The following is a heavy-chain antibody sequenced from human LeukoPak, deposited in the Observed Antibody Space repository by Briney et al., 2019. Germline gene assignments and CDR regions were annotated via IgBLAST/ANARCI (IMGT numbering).Heavy chain of an antibody. D-gene: IGHD4-23*01. Sequence: SETLSLTCAVYGGSFSGYYWSWIRQPAGKGLEWIGRIYTSGSTNYNPSLKSRVTMSVDTSKNQFSLKLSSVTAADTAVYYCARDGTPTVVIRGYYYGMDVWGQGTTVTVSS. J-gene: IGHJ6*02. CDR1: GGSFSGYY. CDR3: ARDGTPTVVIRGYYYGMDV. V-gene: IGHV4-4*07. CDR2: IYTSGST.